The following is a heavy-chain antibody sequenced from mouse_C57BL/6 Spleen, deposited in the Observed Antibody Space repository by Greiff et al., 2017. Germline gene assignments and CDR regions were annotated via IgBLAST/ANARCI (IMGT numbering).Heavy chain of an antibody. V-gene: IGHV1-55*01. J-gene: IGHJ4*01. D-gene: IGHD1-1*01. CDR1: GYTFTSYW. Sequence: VQLQQPGAELVKPGASVKMSCKASGYTFTSYWITWVKQRPGQGLEWIGDIYPGSGSTNYNEKFKSKATLTVDTSSSTAYMQLSSLTSEDSAVYYCAREDYGSGDAMDYWGQGTSVTVSS. CDR2: IYPGSGST. CDR3: AREDYGSGDAMDY.